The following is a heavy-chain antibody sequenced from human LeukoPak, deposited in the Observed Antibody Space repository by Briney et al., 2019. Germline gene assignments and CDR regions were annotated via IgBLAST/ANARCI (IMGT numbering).Heavy chain of an antibody. V-gene: IGHV5-51*01. J-gene: IGHJ3*02. CDR3: ARALIVVDAFDI. CDR1: GYIFTSYW. CDR2: IYPGDSDT. Sequence: GASLKISCQGSGYIFTSYWIGWVRQVPGKGLEWMGIIYPGDSDTRYSPSFQGQVTISADKSISTAYLQWSSLKASDTAMYYCARALIVVDAFDIWGQGTMVTVSS. D-gene: IGHD3-22*01.